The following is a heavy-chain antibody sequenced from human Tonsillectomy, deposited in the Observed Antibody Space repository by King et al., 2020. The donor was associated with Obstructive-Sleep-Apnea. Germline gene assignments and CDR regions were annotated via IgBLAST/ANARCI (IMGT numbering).Heavy chain of an antibody. CDR1: GGSFSGYY. J-gene: IGHJ3*02. V-gene: IGHV4-34*01. CDR3: AGSVSVYDSSGYYSTLGAFDI. CDR2: INHSGST. Sequence: VQLQQWGAGLLKPSETLSLTCAVYGGSFSGYYWSWIRQPPGKGLEWIGEINHSGSTNYNPSLKSRVTISVDTSKNQFSLKLSSVTAADTSVYYCAGSVSVYDSSGYYSTLGAFDIWGQGTMVTVSS. D-gene: IGHD3-22*01.